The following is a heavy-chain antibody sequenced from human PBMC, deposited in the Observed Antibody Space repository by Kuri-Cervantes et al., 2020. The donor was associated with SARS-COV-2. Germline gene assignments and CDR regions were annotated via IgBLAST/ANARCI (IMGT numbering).Heavy chain of an antibody. J-gene: IGHJ4*02. V-gene: IGHV4-61*02. CDR2: IYTSGST. D-gene: IGHD3-3*01. CDR1: GGSISGGSYY. Sequence: SETLSLTCTVSGGSISGGSYYWSWIRQPAGKGLEWNGRIYTSGSTNYNPSLKSRVTISVDTSKNLFSLKLSSVTAADTAVYYCARRHYDFWSGSMLDYWGQGTLVTVSS. CDR3: ARRHYDFWSGSMLDY.